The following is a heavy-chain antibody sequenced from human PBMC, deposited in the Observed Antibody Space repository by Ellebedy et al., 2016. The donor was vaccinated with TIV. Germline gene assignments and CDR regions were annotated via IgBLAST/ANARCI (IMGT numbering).Heavy chain of an antibody. D-gene: IGHD4-17*01. CDR1: GGSISSSSYF. J-gene: IGHJ4*02. CDR2: IYYSGST. Sequence: SETLSLTXTVSGGSISSSSYFWGWIRQPPGKGLEWIGIIYYSGSTYYNPSLNSRVSISVDTSKNQFSPNLSSVTAADTAVYYCARPLRSTVTTSIYFDYWGQGTLVTVSS. V-gene: IGHV4-39*01. CDR3: ARPLRSTVTTSIYFDY.